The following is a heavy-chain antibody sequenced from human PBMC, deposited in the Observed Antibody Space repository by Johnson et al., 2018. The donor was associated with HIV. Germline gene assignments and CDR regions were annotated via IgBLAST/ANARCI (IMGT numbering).Heavy chain of an antibody. D-gene: IGHD1-14*01. J-gene: IGHJ3*02. Sequence: VQLVESGGGLVQPGGCLRLSCAASGFSFSSYLMDWVRQAPGKGLAYVAGISSNSDSTYYADSVKGRFTIFRDNSKNTVSLQMNSLTAEDTAVYYCVKPKNPDAFDIWGQGTKVTVSS. CDR2: ISSNSDST. V-gene: IGHV3-64D*06. CDR3: VKPKNPDAFDI. CDR1: GFSFSSYL.